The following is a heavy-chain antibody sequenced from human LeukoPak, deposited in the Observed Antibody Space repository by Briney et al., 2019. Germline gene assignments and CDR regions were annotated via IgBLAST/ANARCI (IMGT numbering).Heavy chain of an antibody. CDR3: ARVLDYGGWFDP. D-gene: IGHD4-23*01. CDR2: ISSSGSTI. Sequence: GGSLRLSCAASGFTFSSYEMNWVRQAPGKGLEWVSYISSSGSTIYYADSVKGRFTISRDNAKNSLYLQMNSLRAEDTAVYYCARVLDYGGWFDPWGQGTLVTVSS. CDR1: GFTFSSYE. V-gene: IGHV3-48*03. J-gene: IGHJ5*02.